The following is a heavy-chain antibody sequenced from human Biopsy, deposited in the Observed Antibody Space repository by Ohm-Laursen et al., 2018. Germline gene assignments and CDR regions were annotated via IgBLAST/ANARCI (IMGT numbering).Heavy chain of an antibody. D-gene: IGHD6-25*01. Sequence: TLSLTCTVSGGSITSYSWSWIRQPPGKGLEPIGYIYNTGDTTYNPSLQSRVTISLDTSNNQLSLRLRSVTAADAAVYYCARRSAANWYFNLWSRGTLVTVSS. CDR2: IYNTGDT. J-gene: IGHJ2*01. V-gene: IGHV4-59*08. CDR1: GGSITSYS. CDR3: ARRSAANWYFNL.